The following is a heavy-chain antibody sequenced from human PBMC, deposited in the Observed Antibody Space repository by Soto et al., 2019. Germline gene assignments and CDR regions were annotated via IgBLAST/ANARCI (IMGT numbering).Heavy chain of an antibody. V-gene: IGHV3-23*01. D-gene: IGHD6-13*01. CDR3: AKQYSSSWYYFDY. Sequence: GGSLRLSCAASGFTFISYAMSWVRHSPGKWREWVSAISGSGGSTYYADSVKGRFTISRDNSKNTLYLQMNSLRAEDTAVYYCAKQYSSSWYYFDYWGQGTLVTVSS. J-gene: IGHJ4*02. CDR2: ISGSGGST. CDR1: GFTFISYA.